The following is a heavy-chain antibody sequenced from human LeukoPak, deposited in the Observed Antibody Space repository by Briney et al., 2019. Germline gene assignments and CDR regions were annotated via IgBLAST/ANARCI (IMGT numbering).Heavy chain of an antibody. CDR2: IFPSSVEI. D-gene: IGHD5-18*01. Sequence: ETLSLTCAVYGGSFSGYYWSWIRQPPGKGLEWVSTIFPSSVEIHYADSVKGRFTISRDNSRSTLSLQMDSLRAEDTATYYCATYRQIQVPFEFWGQGTLVTVSS. J-gene: IGHJ4*02. CDR1: GGSFSGYY. CDR3: ATYRQIQVPFEF. V-gene: IGHV3-23*01.